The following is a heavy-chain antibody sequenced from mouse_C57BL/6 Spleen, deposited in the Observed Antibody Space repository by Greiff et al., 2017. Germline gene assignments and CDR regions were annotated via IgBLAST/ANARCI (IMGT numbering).Heavy chain of an antibody. J-gene: IGHJ3*01. D-gene: IGHD1-1*01. Sequence: VQLQQSGAELVKPGASVKLSCTASGFNIKDYYMHWVKQRTEQGLEWIGRIDPEDGETKYAPKFQGKATITADTSSNTAYLQLTSLTSEDTAAYYCARGDYYGSSPAWFAYWGQGTLVTVSA. CDR3: ARGDYYGSSPAWFAY. V-gene: IGHV14-2*01. CDR1: GFNIKDYY. CDR2: IDPEDGET.